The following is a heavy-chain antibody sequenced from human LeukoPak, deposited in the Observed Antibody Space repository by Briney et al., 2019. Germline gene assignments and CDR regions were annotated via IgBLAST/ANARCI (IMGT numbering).Heavy chain of an antibody. CDR1: GGSITDNF. V-gene: IGHV4-59*01. Sequence: SGTLSLTCTVSGGSITDNFWGWIRQTPEKGREWIAYIHHTGATRNNPSLNGRVTISVDTSKNQISLKLNTVTVADRALYYCARVYCSGGVCWSTAGFDYWGQGTPVTVSS. CDR2: IHHTGAT. CDR3: ARVYCSGGVCWSTAGFDY. J-gene: IGHJ4*02. D-gene: IGHD2-8*02.